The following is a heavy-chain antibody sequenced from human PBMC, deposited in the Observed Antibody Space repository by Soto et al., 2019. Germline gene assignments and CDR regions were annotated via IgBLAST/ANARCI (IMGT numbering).Heavy chain of an antibody. CDR3: ARSEQWLVSAFEM. D-gene: IGHD6-19*01. Sequence: GGSLRLSCAASGFTFRSYNMNWVRQAPGKGLEWVSYISSSSSTIYYADSVKGRFTISRDNAKNSLYLQMNSLRAEDTAVYYCARSEQWLVSAFEMLSQGTMSTI. J-gene: IGHJ3*02. CDR1: GFTFRSYN. V-gene: IGHV3-48*01. CDR2: ISSSSSTI.